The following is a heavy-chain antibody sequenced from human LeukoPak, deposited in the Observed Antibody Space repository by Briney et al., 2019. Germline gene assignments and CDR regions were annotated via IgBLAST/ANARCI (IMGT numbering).Heavy chain of an antibody. CDR1: GYTFTGYY. CDR2: INPNSGGT. V-gene: IGHV1-2*02. CDR3: ARGFSALLRYFDWSMDFDY. Sequence: ASVKVSCKASGYTFTGYYMHWVRQAPGQGLEWMGWINPNSGGTNYAQKFQGRVTMTRDTSISTAYMELSRLRSDDTAVYYCARGFSALLRYFDWSMDFDYWGQGTQVTVSS. J-gene: IGHJ4*02. D-gene: IGHD3-9*01.